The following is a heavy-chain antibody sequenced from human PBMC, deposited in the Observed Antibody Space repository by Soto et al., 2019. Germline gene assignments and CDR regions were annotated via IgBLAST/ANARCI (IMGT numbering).Heavy chain of an antibody. J-gene: IGHJ6*02. CDR3: VRDPYYYDSHIYYGMDV. V-gene: IGHV3-7*01. CDR1: GFSFNRHW. Sequence: EVQLVESGGGLVQPGGSLRLYCAASGFSFNRHWMSWVRQAPGKGVQRVASIQRDGSETYYVDSVKGRFTIARDNVKNSLSLQMSSLRVEDTAVYYCVRDPYYYDSHIYYGMDVWGQGTTVTVSS. D-gene: IGHD3-22*01. CDR2: IQRDGSET.